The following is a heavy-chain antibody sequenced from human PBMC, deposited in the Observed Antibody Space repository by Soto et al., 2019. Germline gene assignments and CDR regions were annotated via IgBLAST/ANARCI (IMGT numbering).Heavy chain of an antibody. V-gene: IGHV3-9*01. CDR2: ISWNSGSI. J-gene: IGHJ6*03. CDR1: GFTFDDYA. Sequence: VQLVESGGGLVQPGRSLRLSCAASGFTFDDYAMHWVRQAPGKGLEWVSGISWNSGSIGYADSVKGRFTISRDNAKNTLDLQMNSLRAEDTALYYCAKDSWEKTTTYYYMDVWGRGTTVTVSS. D-gene: IGHD4-4*01. CDR3: AKDSWEKTTTYYYMDV.